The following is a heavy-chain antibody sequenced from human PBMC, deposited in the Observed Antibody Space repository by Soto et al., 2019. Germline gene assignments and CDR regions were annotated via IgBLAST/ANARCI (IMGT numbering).Heavy chain of an antibody. CDR1: CYNFIDVG. V-gene: IGHV1-18*04. CDR2: ISGKNGNT. Sequence: SVKVYFKGSCYNFIDVGIRWVRQGPGQGLEWMGWISGKNGNTNYAQKVQGRVTLTADTSTRTAYMEMRALTSDDTGIYYCARSDYYEDTGTFENWGQGTPVTVSS. J-gene: IGHJ4*02. D-gene: IGHD4-17*01. CDR3: ARSDYYEDTGTFEN.